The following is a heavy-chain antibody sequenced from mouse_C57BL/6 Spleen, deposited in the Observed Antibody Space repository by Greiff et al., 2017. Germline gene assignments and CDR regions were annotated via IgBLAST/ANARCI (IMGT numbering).Heavy chain of an antibody. Sequence: EVHLVESGGGLVKPGGSLKLSCAASGFTFSSYAMSWVRQTPEKRLEWVATISDGGSYTYYPDNVKGRFTISRDNAKNNLYLQMSHLKSEDTAMYYCARSLFYGSSYGAMDYWGQGTSVTVSS. CDR1: GFTFSSYA. D-gene: IGHD1-1*01. CDR2: ISDGGSYT. CDR3: ARSLFYGSSYGAMDY. J-gene: IGHJ4*01. V-gene: IGHV5-4*01.